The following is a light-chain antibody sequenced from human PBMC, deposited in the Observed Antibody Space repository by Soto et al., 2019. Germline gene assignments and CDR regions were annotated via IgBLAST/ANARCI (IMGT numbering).Light chain of an antibody. V-gene: IGKV3-11*01. Sequence: VVLTQSLDTLSLSPGERATLSCRTSLSVSVYLDWYQQKPGQAPRLLISDASNRATGIPARFSGSGSGTDFTLTISSLEPEDFAVYYCHQRQYWPPITFGQGKRLEIK. CDR3: HQRQYWPPIT. J-gene: IGKJ5*01. CDR1: LSVSVY. CDR2: DAS.